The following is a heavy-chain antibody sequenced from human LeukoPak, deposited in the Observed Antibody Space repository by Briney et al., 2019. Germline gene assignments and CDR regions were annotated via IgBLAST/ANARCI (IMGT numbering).Heavy chain of an antibody. CDR3: ARGRPGPAGAGTYDF. CDR1: GYTFTPSD. V-gene: IGHV1-8*01. Sequence: ASVKVSCKASGYTFTPSDINWVRQATGQGLEWMGWMNPNSGKTGSAQKFQGRLTMTKNTSTTTAYMEVTGLRFEDTAIYYCARGRPGPAGAGTYDFWGQGTLITVSS. CDR2: MNPNSGKT. J-gene: IGHJ4*02. D-gene: IGHD6-13*01.